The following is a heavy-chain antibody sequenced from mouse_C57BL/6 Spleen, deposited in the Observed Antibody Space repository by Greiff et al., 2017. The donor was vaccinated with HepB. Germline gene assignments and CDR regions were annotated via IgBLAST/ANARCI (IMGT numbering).Heavy chain of an antibody. Sequence: DVMLVESGGDLVKPGGSLKLSCAASGFTFSSYGMSWVRQTPDKRLEWVATISSGGSYTYYPDSVKGRFTISRDNAKNTLYLQMSSLKSEDTAMYYCARWAHYYAMDYWGQGTSVTVSS. CDR2: ISSGGSYT. V-gene: IGHV5-6*02. J-gene: IGHJ4*01. D-gene: IGHD3-1*01. CDR1: GFTFSSYG. CDR3: ARWAHYYAMDY.